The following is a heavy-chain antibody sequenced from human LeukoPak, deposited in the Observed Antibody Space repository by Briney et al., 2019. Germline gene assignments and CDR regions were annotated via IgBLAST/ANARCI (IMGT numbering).Heavy chain of an antibody. J-gene: IGHJ4*02. V-gene: IGHV1-69*04. CDR1: AATFSIYA. D-gene: IGHD6-6*01. Sequence: SVNLSCNSSAATFSIYAISWVRQAPGHGLEWMGMIIPILGIANYAQKFQGRVTITAAKSTSTAYMELSSLRSEDTPVYHCAREAEYSSSRGDFDYWGQGTLVTVSS. CDR3: AREAEYSSSRGDFDY. CDR2: IIPILGIA.